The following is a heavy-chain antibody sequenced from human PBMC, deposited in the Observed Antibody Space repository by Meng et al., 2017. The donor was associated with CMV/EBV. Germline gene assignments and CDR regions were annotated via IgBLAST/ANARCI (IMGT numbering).Heavy chain of an antibody. CDR3: ARGYCSSTSCSAPDY. V-gene: IGHV1-69*02. J-gene: IGHJ4*02. CDR2: IIPILGIA. D-gene: IGHD2-2*01. CDR1: GGTFSSYT. Sequence: SVKVSCKASGGTFSSYTISWVRQAPGQGLEWMGRIIPILGIANYAQKFQGRVTITADKSTSTAYMELSSLRSEDAAVYYCARGYCSSTSCSAPDYWGQGTLVTVSS.